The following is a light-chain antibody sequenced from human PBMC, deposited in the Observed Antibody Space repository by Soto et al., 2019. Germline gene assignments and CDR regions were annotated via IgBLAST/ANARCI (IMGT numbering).Light chain of an antibody. J-gene: IGLJ1*01. CDR1: SSNIGGNS. CDR2: DDN. CDR3: GSWDSRLSAYV. V-gene: IGLV1-51*01. Sequence: QSVLTQPPSVSAAPGQKVTISCSGSSSNIGGNSVSWYQQLPGTAPKLLIYDDNKRPSGIPDRFSGSKSGTSATLGITGFQTGDEADYYCGSWDSRLSAYVFATGTKVNV.